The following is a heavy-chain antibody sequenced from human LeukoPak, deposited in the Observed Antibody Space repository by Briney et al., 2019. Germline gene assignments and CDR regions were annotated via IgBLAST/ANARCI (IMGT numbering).Heavy chain of an antibody. D-gene: IGHD1-26*01. Sequence: ASVKVSCKASGYTFTSYYMHWVRQAPGQGLEWMGIINPSGGSTSYAQKFQGRVTMTTDTSTSTAYMELRSLRSDDTAVYYCARWGSYYTDYFDYWGQGTLVTVSS. V-gene: IGHV1-46*01. CDR2: INPSGGST. CDR1: GYTFTSYY. CDR3: ARWGSYYTDYFDY. J-gene: IGHJ4*02.